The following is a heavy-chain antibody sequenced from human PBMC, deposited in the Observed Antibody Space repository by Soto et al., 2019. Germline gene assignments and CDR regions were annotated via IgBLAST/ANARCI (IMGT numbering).Heavy chain of an antibody. Sequence: SETLSLTCTVSGGSISSYYWSWIRQPPGKGLEWIGYIYYSGSTNYNPSLKSRVTISVDTSKNQFTLKLSSVTAADTAVYYCARHFSVDYFDYWGQGALVTVSS. V-gene: IGHV4-59*01. CDR1: GGSISSYY. CDR2: IYYSGST. J-gene: IGHJ4*02. CDR3: ARHFSVDYFDY.